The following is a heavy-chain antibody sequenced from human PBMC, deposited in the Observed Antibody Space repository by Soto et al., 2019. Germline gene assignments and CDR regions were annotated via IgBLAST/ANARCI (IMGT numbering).Heavy chain of an antibody. CDR1: GFTFSSYW. Sequence: GGSLRLSCAASGFTFSSYWMSWVRQAPGKGLEWVANIKQDGSEKYYVDSVKGRFTISRDNAKNSLYLQMNSLRAEDTAVYYCARLGYCSSTSCYNAFDIWGQGTMVTVSS. J-gene: IGHJ3*02. CDR3: ARLGYCSSTSCYNAFDI. D-gene: IGHD2-2*02. CDR2: IKQDGSEK. V-gene: IGHV3-7*01.